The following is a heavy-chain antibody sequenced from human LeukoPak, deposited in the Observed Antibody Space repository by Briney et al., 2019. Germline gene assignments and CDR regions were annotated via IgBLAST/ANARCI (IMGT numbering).Heavy chain of an antibody. Sequence: PSETLSLTCAVSGGSISSGGYSWSWIRQPPGKGLEWIGEINHSGSTNYNPSLKSRVTISVDTSKNQFSLKLSSVTAADTAVYYCARGHRWDSSGWYGYYWGQGTLVTVSS. D-gene: IGHD6-19*01. CDR3: ARGHRWDSSGWYGYY. J-gene: IGHJ4*02. CDR1: GGSISSGGYS. CDR2: INHSGST. V-gene: IGHV4-34*01.